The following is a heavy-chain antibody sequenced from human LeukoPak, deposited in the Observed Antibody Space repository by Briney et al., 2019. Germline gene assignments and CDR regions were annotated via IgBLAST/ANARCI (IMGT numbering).Heavy chain of an antibody. V-gene: IGHV3-30-3*01. J-gene: IGHJ5*02. Sequence: PGGSLRLSCAASGFTFSSYAMRWVRQAPGKGLEWVAVISYDGSNKYYADSVKGRFTISRDNSKNTLYLQMNSLRAEDTAVYYCARGRNWNDGWFDPWGQGTLVTVSS. CDR3: ARGRNWNDGWFDP. D-gene: IGHD1-1*01. CDR1: GFTFSSYA. CDR2: ISYDGSNK.